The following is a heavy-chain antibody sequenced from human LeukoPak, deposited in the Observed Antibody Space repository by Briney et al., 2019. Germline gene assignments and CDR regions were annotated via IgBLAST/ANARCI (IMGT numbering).Heavy chain of an antibody. CDR1: GGSISSGGSS. J-gene: IGHJ3*02. CDR2: IYHSGST. D-gene: IGHD6-13*01. CDR3: ARGLAEDAFDI. Sequence: SETLSLTCAVSGGSISSGGSSWSWIRQPPGKGLEWIGYIYHSGSTYYNPSLKSRVTISVDRSKNQFSLKLSSVTAADTAVYYCARGLAEDAFDIWGQGTMVTVSS. V-gene: IGHV4-30-2*01.